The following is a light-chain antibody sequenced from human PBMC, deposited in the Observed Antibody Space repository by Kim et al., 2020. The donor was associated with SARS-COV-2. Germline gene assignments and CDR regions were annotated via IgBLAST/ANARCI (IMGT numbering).Light chain of an antibody. CDR3: QKYGYRRA. CDR1: QSISSS. J-gene: IGKJ5*01. V-gene: IGKV3-15*01. CDR2: GAS. Sequence: EIVMTQSPATLSLSPGERATLSCRASQSISSSLAWYQQKPGQAPRVLIYGASARATGIPARFSGSGSGTEFTLTISNLQSEDFAVYYCQKYGYRRAFGQGTRLEIK.